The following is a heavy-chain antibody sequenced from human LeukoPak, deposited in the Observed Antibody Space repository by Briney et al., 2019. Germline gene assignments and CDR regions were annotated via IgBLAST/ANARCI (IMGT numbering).Heavy chain of an antibody. D-gene: IGHD1-26*01. CDR3: ARVSVSVGATPDY. V-gene: IGHV3-21*06. CDR2: ISSSSSYI. Sequence: GGSLRLSCAAAGITFRSYSMNWVRQAPGKGLEWVSSISSSSSYIYYADSVKGRFTISRDNAKNSLYLQMNSLRVEDTAVYYCARVSVSVGATPDYWGQGTLVTVSS. CDR1: GITFRSYS. J-gene: IGHJ4*02.